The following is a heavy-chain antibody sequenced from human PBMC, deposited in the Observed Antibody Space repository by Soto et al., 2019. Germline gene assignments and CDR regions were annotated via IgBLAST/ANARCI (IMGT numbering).Heavy chain of an antibody. Sequence: EVQLLESGGGLVQPGGSLRISCAASGFTFSSYAMSWVRQAPGKGLEWVSAISGSGVSTYYADSVKGRFTISRDNSKNTLYLQMNSLRAEDTAVYYCATGVYDSSGYLQPDAFDIWGKGTMVTVSS. J-gene: IGHJ3*02. CDR2: ISGSGVST. CDR3: ATGVYDSSGYLQPDAFDI. V-gene: IGHV3-23*01. D-gene: IGHD3-22*01. CDR1: GFTFSSYA.